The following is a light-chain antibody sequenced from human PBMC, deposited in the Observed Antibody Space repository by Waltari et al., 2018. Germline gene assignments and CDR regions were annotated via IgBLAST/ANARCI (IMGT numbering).Light chain of an antibody. CDR1: SSNIGNNV. Sequence: QSVLTQPPSASATPGQRVTISCSGSSSNIGNNVVNWYQQLPGQAPKLIIYRNDRRPSWVPDRFSGSKSGTSASLAISGLQSEDEADYYCAAWDDSLNGHWVFGGGTKVTVL. V-gene: IGLV1-44*01. CDR3: AAWDDSLNGHWV. J-gene: IGLJ3*02. CDR2: RND.